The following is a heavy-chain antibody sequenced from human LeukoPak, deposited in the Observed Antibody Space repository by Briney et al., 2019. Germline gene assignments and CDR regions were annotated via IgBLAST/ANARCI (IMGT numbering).Heavy chain of an antibody. Sequence: PGGSLRLSCAASGFNVSSNYMTWVRQAPGKGLEWVSVIYSGGRPYYADSVKGRFTISRDNSKNTLYLQMNSLRAEETAVYYCARLGSPPGSDYYHFDYWGQGTLVTVSS. CDR2: IYSGGRP. CDR3: ARLGSPPGSDYYHFDY. CDR1: GFNVSSNY. V-gene: IGHV3-66*04. D-gene: IGHD3-22*01. J-gene: IGHJ4*02.